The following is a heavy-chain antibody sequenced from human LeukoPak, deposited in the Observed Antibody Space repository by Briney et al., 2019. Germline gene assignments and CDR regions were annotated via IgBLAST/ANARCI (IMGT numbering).Heavy chain of an antibody. V-gene: IGHV3-23*01. CDR1: GFTFSSYA. CDR3: ATYDSSGYYLADY. Sequence: GGSLRLSCAASGFTFSSYAMSWVRQAPGKGLEWVSAISGSGGSTYYADSVKGRFTISRDNSKNTLYLQMNSLSAEDTAVYYCATYDSSGYYLADYWGQGTLVTVSS. J-gene: IGHJ4*02. D-gene: IGHD3-22*01. CDR2: ISGSGGST.